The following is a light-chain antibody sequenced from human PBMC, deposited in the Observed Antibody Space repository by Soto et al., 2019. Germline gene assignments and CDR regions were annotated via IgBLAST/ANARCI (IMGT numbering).Light chain of an antibody. J-gene: IGLJ1*01. CDR3: CSYAGSSPYV. CDR1: SSDVGSYKL. Sequence: QSVLNQPASVSGSPGQSVTISCPGTSSDVGSYKLVSWYQQHPGKAPKLMIYEGSKRPSGVSNRFSGSKSGNTASLTISGLQAEDEADYYCCSYAGSSPYVFGTGTKVTVL. V-gene: IGLV2-23*01. CDR2: EGS.